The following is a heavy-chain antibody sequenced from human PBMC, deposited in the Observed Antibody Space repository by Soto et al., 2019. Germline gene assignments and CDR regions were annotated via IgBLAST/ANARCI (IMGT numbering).Heavy chain of an antibody. J-gene: IGHJ4*02. Sequence: EVQLVESGGGLVQPGGSLRLSCAASGFSLSDYWMHWVRQAPGEGLVWLSRITRDGSSTNYADSVKGRFTISRDNGKNTWYLQVNSLRGEDTAVYYCARGANGYYYFDYWGQGTLVTVSS. CDR2: ITRDGSST. V-gene: IGHV3-74*01. CDR3: ARGANGYYYFDY. CDR1: GFSLSDYW. D-gene: IGHD5-18*01.